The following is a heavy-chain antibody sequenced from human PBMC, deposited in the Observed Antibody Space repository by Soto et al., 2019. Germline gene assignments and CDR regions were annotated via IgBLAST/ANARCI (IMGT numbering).Heavy chain of an antibody. CDR2: ISYDGSNK. V-gene: IGHV3-30-3*01. Sequence: QVQLVESGGGVVQPGRSLRLSCAASGFTFSSYAMHWVSQAPGKGLEWVAVISYDGSNKYYADSVKGRFTISRDNSKNTLYLQMNSLRAEDTAVYYCARDFVTGTYDSSGYFVYWGQGTLVTVSS. D-gene: IGHD3-22*01. J-gene: IGHJ4*02. CDR3: ARDFVTGTYDSSGYFVY. CDR1: GFTFSSYA.